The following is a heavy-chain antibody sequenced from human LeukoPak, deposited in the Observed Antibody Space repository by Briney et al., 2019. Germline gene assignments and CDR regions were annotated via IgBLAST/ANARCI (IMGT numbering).Heavy chain of an antibody. CDR1: GFIFDDYG. CDR3: ARDPYSGSYGADYYYYMDV. V-gene: IGHV3-20*04. D-gene: IGHD1-26*01. Sequence: PGGSLRLSCAASGFIFDDYGMSWVRQAPGKGLEWVSGINWNGGSTGYADSVKGRFTISRDNAKKSLYLQMNSLRAEDTALYYCARDPYSGSYGADYYYYMDVWGKGTTVTISS. J-gene: IGHJ6*03. CDR2: INWNGGST.